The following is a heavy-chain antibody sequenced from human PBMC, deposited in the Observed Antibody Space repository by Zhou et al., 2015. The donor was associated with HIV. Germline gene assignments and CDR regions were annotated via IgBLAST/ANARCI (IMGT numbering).Heavy chain of an antibody. CDR2: ISTYNGKT. CDR3: ARDRGTYYYDSSGYSHFDY. Sequence: QLAQSGVEVKRPGASVKLSCKASGYNFRLMGISWARQGPGQGLEWIGWISTYNGKTEYQQKFQGRVTLTTDTPTSTASLELRRLKIDDTAVYYCARDRGTYYYDSSGYSHFDYWGQGTLVTVSS. CDR1: GYNFRLMG. V-gene: IGHV1-18*01. J-gene: IGHJ4*02. D-gene: IGHD3-22*01.